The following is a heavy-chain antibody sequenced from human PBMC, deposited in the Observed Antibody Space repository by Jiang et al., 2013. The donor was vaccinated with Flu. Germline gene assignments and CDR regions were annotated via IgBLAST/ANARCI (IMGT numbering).Heavy chain of an antibody. D-gene: IGHD2/OR15-2a*01. CDR2: SGVA. J-gene: IGHJ6*02. Sequence: SGVADYAQKFQGRVTMTRDTSMSTAYMELSRLISDDTAVYYCARIHFSPNYGMDIWGQGTTVTVSS. V-gene: IGHV1-2*02. CDR3: ARIHFSPNYGMDI.